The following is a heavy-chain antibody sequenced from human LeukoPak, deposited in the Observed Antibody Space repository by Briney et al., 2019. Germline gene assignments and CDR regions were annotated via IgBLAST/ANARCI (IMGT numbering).Heavy chain of an antibody. CDR2: SYHSGST. Sequence: SETLSLTCTVSGYSISSGDYWGWSRQPPGKGLEWSGRSYHSGSTYYNPSLKSRVSISVDTSKIHFSLRLSSVTAADTAVYYCATIVVDPGSVYYYMDVWGKGTTVTVSS. CDR1: GYSISSGDY. CDR3: ATIVVDPGSVYYYMDV. D-gene: IGHD2-2*01. J-gene: IGHJ6*03. V-gene: IGHV4-38-2*02.